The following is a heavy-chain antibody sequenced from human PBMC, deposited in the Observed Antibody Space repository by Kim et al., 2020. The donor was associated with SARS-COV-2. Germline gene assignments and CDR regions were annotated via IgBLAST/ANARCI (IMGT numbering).Heavy chain of an antibody. CDR3: ARQGSGHEDYYYYYGMDV. CDR1: GGSISSSSYY. CDR2: IYYSGST. V-gene: IGHV4-39*01. D-gene: IGHD2-15*01. Sequence: SETLSLTCTVSGGSISSSSYYWGWIRQPPGKGLEWIGCIYYSGSTYYNPSLKSRVTISVDTSKNQFSLKLSPVTAAATAVYYCARQGSGHEDYYYYYGMDVWGQGTTVTVSS. J-gene: IGHJ6*02.